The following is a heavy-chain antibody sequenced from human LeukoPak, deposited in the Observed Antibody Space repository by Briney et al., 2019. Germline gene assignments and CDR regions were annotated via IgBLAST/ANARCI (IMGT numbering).Heavy chain of an antibody. CDR3: AREMSNVFGY. Sequence: SQTLSLTCAISGDSVSNNNAAWNWIRQSPSRGLEWLGRTYYTSKWYNGYAVSVKRRITINPDTSKNQFSLQLNSVTPEDTAVYYCAREMSNVFGYWGQGIQVTVSS. V-gene: IGHV6-1*01. J-gene: IGHJ4*02. CDR2: TYYTSKWYN. CDR1: GDSVSNNNAA. D-gene: IGHD2-8*01.